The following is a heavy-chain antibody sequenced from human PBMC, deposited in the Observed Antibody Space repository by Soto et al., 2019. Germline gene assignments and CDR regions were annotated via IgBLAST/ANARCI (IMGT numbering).Heavy chain of an antibody. Sequence: KPSGTLSLTCTVSGGSISSGSYYWGWIRQPPGKGLEWIGCLHYSGSTYYNPSLRSRVTSSVDTSKNQFSLKMTSVTAADTAVYYCARRLFGTSWPTFFDYWGQGTLVTVSS. D-gene: IGHD3-10*01. CDR3: ARRLFGTSWPTFFDY. CDR1: GGSISSGSYY. V-gene: IGHV4-39*01. J-gene: IGHJ4*02. CDR2: LHYSGST.